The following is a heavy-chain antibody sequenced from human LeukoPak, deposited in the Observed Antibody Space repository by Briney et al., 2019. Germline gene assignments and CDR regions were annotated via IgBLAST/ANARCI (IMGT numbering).Heavy chain of an antibody. Sequence: GGSLRLSCAASGFTFSSYAMSWVRQAPGKGLEWASAISGSGGSTYCADSVKGRFTISRDNSKNTLYLQMNSLRAEDTAVYYCANQRAGIAARGAFDIWGQGTMVTVSS. J-gene: IGHJ3*02. D-gene: IGHD6-6*01. V-gene: IGHV3-23*01. CDR3: ANQRAGIAARGAFDI. CDR2: ISGSGGST. CDR1: GFTFSSYA.